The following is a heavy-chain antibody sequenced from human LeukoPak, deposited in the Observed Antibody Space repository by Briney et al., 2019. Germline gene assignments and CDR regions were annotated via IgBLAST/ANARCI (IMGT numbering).Heavy chain of an antibody. Sequence: ASVKVSCKASGYTFTSYGISWVRQAPGQELEWMGWISSYNGNTIYPQKLQGRVTMPTDTSTSTAYMELRSLRSDDTAVYYCARDLPAHYYGSGSALLAWFDPWGQGTLVTVSS. CDR2: ISSYNGNT. CDR1: GYTFTSYG. J-gene: IGHJ5*02. D-gene: IGHD3-10*01. V-gene: IGHV1-18*01. CDR3: ARDLPAHYYGSGSALLAWFDP.